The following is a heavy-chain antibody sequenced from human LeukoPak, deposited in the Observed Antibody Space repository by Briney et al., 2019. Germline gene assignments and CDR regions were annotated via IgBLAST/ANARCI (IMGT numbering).Heavy chain of an antibody. CDR1: GFTFSSYA. CDR3: ARTDYYDSSGLRGYFDY. CDR2: IYYSGST. J-gene: IGHJ4*02. D-gene: IGHD3-22*01. V-gene: IGHV4-31*02. Sequence: LRLSCAASGFTFSSYAMSWIRQHPGKGLEWIGYIYYSGSTYYNPSLKGRVTISVDTSKNQFSLKLSSVTAADTAVYYCARTDYYDSSGLRGYFDYWGQGTLVTVSS.